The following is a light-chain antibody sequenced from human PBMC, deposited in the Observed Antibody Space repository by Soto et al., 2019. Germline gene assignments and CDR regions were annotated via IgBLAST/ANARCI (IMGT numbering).Light chain of an antibody. J-gene: IGKJ5*01. Sequence: VSASVRDRVTITCRASQSISGWLAWYQQKPGKAPKLLIYRASRLQSGVPSRFSGSGSGTDFTLSINSLQPEDCATDCSKEADCLLITFCEGRSLEI. CDR2: RAS. CDR3: KEADCLLIT. CDR1: QSISGW. V-gene: IGKV1-5*03.